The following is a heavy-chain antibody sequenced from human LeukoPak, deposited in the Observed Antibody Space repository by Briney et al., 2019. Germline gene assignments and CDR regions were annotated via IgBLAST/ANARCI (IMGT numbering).Heavy chain of an antibody. V-gene: IGHV1-69*13. CDR2: IIPIFGTA. D-gene: IGHD3-22*01. CDR3: ARDSGHYDSSGFPLYYFDY. CDR1: GGTFSSYA. J-gene: IGHJ4*02. Sequence: ASVKVSCTASGGTFSSYAISWVRQAPGQGLEWMGGIIPIFGTANYAQKFQGRVTITADESTSTAYMELSSLRSEDMAVYYCARDSGHYDSSGFPLYYFDYWGQGTLVTVSS.